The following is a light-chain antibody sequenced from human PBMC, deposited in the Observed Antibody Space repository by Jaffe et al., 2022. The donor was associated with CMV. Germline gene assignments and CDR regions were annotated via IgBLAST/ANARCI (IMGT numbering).Light chain of an antibody. Sequence: EIVMTQSPATLSVSPGERATLSCRASQSVSSNLAWYQQKPGQAPRLVIFGASTRATGIPGRFSGSGSGTEFTLTISSLQSEDFAVYYCHQYNNWPRTFGQGTKVEIK. J-gene: IGKJ1*01. CDR3: HQYNNWPRT. CDR2: GAS. V-gene: IGKV3-15*01. CDR1: QSVSSN.